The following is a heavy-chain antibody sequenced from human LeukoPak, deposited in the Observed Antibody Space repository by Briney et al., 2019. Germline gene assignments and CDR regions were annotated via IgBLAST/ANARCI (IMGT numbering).Heavy chain of an antibody. V-gene: IGHV3-7*01. CDR2: IKEHGSET. J-gene: IGHJ4*02. Sequence: PRGSLRLSCAASGFTVSTYWMNWVRQAPGKGLEWVANIKEHGSETYYVDSVKGRFTISRDNAKNSLYLQMNSLGAEDTAVYYCARGQYDDYEWGRGTLVTVSS. D-gene: IGHD3-16*01. CDR1: GFTVSTYW. CDR3: ARGQYDDYE.